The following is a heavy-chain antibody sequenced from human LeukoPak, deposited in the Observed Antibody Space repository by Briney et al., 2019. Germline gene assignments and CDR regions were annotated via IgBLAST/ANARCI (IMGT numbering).Heavy chain of an antibody. V-gene: IGHV3-21*01. CDR3: ARRAGDYKHPFDY. CDR2: ITSSTGYI. J-gene: IGHJ4*02. Sequence: KPGGSLRPSCAASGFTFSSYCMNWVRQAPGKGLEWVSSITSSTGYIYYADSVKGRFTISRDNAKNSLYLQMNSLRAEDTAVYYCARRAGDYKHPFDYWGQGTLVTVSS. CDR1: GFTFSSYC. D-gene: IGHD4-11*01.